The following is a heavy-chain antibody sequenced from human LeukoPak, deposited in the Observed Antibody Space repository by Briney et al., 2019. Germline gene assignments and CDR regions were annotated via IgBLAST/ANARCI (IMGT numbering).Heavy chain of an antibody. D-gene: IGHD3-9*01. CDR1: GFTFSSYA. J-gene: IGHJ4*02. CDR3: ARLHYDVLTGPFDY. Sequence: GGSLRLSCAASGFTFSSYAMHWVRQAPGKGLEWVAVISYDGSNKYYADSVKGRFTISRENSKNTLWLQMNSLRAEDTAVYYCARLHYDVLTGPFDYWGQGTLVTVS. CDR2: ISYDGSNK. V-gene: IGHV3-30*14.